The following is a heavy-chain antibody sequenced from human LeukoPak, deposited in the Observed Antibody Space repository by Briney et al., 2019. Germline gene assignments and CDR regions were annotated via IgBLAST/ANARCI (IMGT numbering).Heavy chain of an antibody. CDR3: ARDLRGDIVEVPAAPDC. D-gene: IGHD2-2*01. J-gene: IGHJ4*02. Sequence: GGSLRLSCAASGFTFSSYGMHWVRQAPGKGLEYVSAISRNGGSTYYANSVKGRFTISRDNSKNTLYLQMDSLTAEDMALYYCARDLRGDIVEVPAAPDCWGQGTLVTVSS. CDR1: GFTFSSYG. CDR2: ISRNGGST. V-gene: IGHV3-64*01.